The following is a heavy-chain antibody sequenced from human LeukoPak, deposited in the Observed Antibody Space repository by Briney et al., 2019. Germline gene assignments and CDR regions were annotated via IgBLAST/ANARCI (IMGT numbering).Heavy chain of an antibody. Sequence: ASVKVSCKVSGYTLTELSMHWVRQAPGKGLEWMGGFDPEDGETIYAQKFQGRVTMTEDTSTDTAYMELSSLRSEDTAVYYCATAGNDFWSGYNPFDYWGQGTLVTVSS. J-gene: IGHJ4*02. CDR2: FDPEDGET. CDR3: ATAGNDFWSGYNPFDY. CDR1: GYTLTELS. V-gene: IGHV1-24*01. D-gene: IGHD3-3*01.